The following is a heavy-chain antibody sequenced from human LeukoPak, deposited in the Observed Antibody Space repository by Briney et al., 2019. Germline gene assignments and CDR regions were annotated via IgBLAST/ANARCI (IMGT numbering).Heavy chain of an antibody. Sequence: SQTLSLTFAISGDSDSNNSAAWHWLRQSPSRGLEWLGRTYYRSKWYNDYAVSVKSRITINPDTSKNQFSLQLNSVTPEDSAVYYCARGDLIFDYWGQGTLVTVSS. CDR3: ARGDLIFDY. CDR2: TYYRSKWYN. V-gene: IGHV6-1*01. J-gene: IGHJ4*02. CDR1: GDSDSNNSAA.